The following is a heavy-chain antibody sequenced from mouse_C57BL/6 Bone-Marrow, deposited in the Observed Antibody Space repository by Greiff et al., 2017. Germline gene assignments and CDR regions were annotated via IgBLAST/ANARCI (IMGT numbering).Heavy chain of an antibody. D-gene: IGHD2-4*01. Sequence: EVKVVESGAGLVKPGGSLKLSCAASGFTFSSYAMSWVRQTPEKRLEWVAYISSGGDYIYYADTVKGRFTISRDNARNTLYLQMSSLKSEDTAMYYCTREGDYDPAWFAYWGQGTLVTVSA. J-gene: IGHJ3*01. CDR1: GFTFSSYA. CDR2: ISSGGDYI. V-gene: IGHV5-9-1*02. CDR3: TREGDYDPAWFAY.